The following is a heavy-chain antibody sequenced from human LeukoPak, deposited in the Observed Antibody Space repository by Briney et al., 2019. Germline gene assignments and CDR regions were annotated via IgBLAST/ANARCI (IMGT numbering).Heavy chain of an antibody. V-gene: IGHV1-2*02. CDR1: GYTFTGYY. CDR2: INPNSGGT. Sequence: GASVKVSCKASGYTFTGYYMHWVRQASGQGLEWMGWINPNSGGTNYAQKFQGRVTMTRDTSISTAYMELSRLRSDDTAVYYCARASLDSSGWVDYWGQGTLVTVSS. D-gene: IGHD6-19*01. CDR3: ARASLDSSGWVDY. J-gene: IGHJ4*02.